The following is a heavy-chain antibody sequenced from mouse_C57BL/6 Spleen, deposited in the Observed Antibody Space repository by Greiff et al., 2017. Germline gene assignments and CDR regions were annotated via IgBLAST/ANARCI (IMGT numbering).Heavy chain of an antibody. J-gene: IGHJ3*01. CDR1: GYTFTSYW. CDR3: ARPSFDGYSSWFAY. D-gene: IGHD2-3*01. V-gene: IGHV1-69*01. Sequence: VQLQQPGAELVMPGASVKLSCKASGYTFTSYWMHWVKQRPGQGLEWIGEIDPSASYTNYNQKFKGKSTLTVDKSSSTAYMQLSSLTSEDSAVYYGARPSFDGYSSWFAYWGQGTLVTVSA. CDR2: IDPSASYT.